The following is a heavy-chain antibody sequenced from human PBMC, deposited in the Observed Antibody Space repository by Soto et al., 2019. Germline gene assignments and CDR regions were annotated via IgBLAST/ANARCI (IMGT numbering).Heavy chain of an antibody. D-gene: IGHD3-22*01. Sequence: GGSLRLSCAASGFTFSSYAMHWVRQAPGKGLEWVAVISYDGSNKYYADSVKGRFTISRDNSKNTLYLQMNSLRAEDTAVYYCARDTAGNYDSSGYNWFDPWGQGTLVTVSS. CDR1: GFTFSSYA. J-gene: IGHJ5*02. V-gene: IGHV3-30-3*01. CDR2: ISYDGSNK. CDR3: ARDTAGNYDSSGYNWFDP.